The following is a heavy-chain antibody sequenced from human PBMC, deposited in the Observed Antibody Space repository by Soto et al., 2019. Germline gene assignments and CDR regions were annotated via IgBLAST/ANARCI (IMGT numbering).Heavy chain of an antibody. Sequence: QVQLVESGGGVVQPGRSLRLSCAASGFTFSSYAMHWVRQAPGKGLEWVAVISYDGSNKYYADSVKGRFTISRDNSKNTLYLQMNSRRAEDTAVYYCAREYNWNDAYYYGMDVWGQGTTVTVSS. D-gene: IGHD1-20*01. V-gene: IGHV3-30-3*01. CDR2: ISYDGSNK. CDR1: GFTFSSYA. J-gene: IGHJ6*02. CDR3: AREYNWNDAYYYGMDV.